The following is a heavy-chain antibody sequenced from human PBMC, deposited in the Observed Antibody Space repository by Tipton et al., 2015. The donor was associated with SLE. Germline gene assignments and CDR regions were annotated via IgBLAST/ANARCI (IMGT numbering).Heavy chain of an antibody. D-gene: IGHD3-3*01. CDR1: GFTFESYW. J-gene: IGHJ4*02. CDR2: LKEDGSEK. V-gene: IGHV3-7*01. Sequence: SLRLSCAASGFTFESYWMSWVRQAPGKGLEWVASLKEDGSEKNYVESVRGRFTISRDNAKNALFLQMNSLRAEDTAVYYCARGDITIFGVVITTAPFDHWGQGTLVTVSS. CDR3: ARGDITIFGVVITTAPFDH.